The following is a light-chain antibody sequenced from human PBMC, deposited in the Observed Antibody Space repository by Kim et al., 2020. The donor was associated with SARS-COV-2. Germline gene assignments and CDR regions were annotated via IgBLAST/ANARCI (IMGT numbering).Light chain of an antibody. J-gene: IGKJ4*01. CDR2: DVS. V-gene: IGKV3-11*01. CDR3: QQRSSWPLT. CDR1: QSIDRY. Sequence: LSPGERAALSCRASQSIDRYLAWYQQKPGQAPRILIYDVSKRAAGVPARISGSGSGTDFTLTISNLEPEDFAIYYCQQRSSWPLTFGGGTKVDIK.